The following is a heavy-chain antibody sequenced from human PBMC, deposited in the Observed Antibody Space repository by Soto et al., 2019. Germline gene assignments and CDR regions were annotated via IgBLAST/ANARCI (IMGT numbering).Heavy chain of an antibody. CDR1: GFTFSDHY. D-gene: IGHD2-8*01. V-gene: IGHV3-72*01. J-gene: IGHJ6*02. Sequence: GGSLRLSCAASGFTFSDHYMDWVRQAPGKGLEWVGRTRNKANSDTTEYAASVKGRFTISRDDSKNSLYLQMNSLKTEDTAVYYCAREVLGYYYGMDVWGQGTTVTVSS. CDR3: AREVLGYYYGMDV. CDR2: TRNKANSDTT.